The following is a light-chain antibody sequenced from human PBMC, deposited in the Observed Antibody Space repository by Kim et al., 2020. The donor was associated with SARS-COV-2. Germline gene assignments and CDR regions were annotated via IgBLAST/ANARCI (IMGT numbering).Light chain of an antibody. CDR1: QSISSY. Sequence: SAAVGDRFTIPCRASQSISSYLNWYQQNPGKAPKLLIYAASSLQSGVPSRFSGSGSGTDFTLTISSLQPEDFATYYCQQSYSTPYTFGQGTKLEI. V-gene: IGKV1-39*01. CDR3: QQSYSTPYT. J-gene: IGKJ2*01. CDR2: AAS.